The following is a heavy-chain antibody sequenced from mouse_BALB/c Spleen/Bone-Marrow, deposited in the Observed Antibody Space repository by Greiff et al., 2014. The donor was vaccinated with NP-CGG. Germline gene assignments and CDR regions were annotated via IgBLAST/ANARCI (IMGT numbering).Heavy chain of an antibody. CDR3: ARGGLRYFDV. CDR2: ISNGGST. CDR1: GFTFSSYA. J-gene: IGHJ1*01. Sequence: EVKLMESGGGLVKPGGSLKLSCAASGFTFSSYAMSWVRQTPEKRLEWVASISNGGSTYYPDSVKGRFTISRDNARNILYLQMSSLRSEDTAMYYCARGGLRYFDVWGAGTTVTVSS. D-gene: IGHD3-2*02. V-gene: IGHV5-6-5*01.